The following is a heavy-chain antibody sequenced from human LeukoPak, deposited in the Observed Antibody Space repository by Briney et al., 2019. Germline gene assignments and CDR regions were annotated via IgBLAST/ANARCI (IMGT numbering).Heavy chain of an antibody. CDR1: GGSISSSSYY. V-gene: IGHV4-39*07. CDR3: ARGKKGFDY. CDR2: IYHSGST. J-gene: IGHJ4*02. Sequence: SETLSLTCTVSGGSISSSSYYWGWIRQPPGKGLEWIGSIYHSGSTYYNPSLKSRVTISVDTSKNQFSLKLSSVTAADTAVYYCARGKKGFDYWGQGTLVTVSS.